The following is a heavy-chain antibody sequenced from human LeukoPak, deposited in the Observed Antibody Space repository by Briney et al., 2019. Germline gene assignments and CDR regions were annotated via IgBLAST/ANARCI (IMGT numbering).Heavy chain of an antibody. CDR1: GFTVGGHT. CDR2: IEASSHGGTT. J-gene: IGHJ4*02. Sequence: GRSLRLSCTTSGFTVGGHTIHWVRQAPGKGPERVGFIEASSHGGTTEYAASVKGRFTISRDDSKCIAHLQMNSLRTEDTAVYYCTRDPGDPDSWYYFDYWGQGTLVTVSS. CDR3: TRDPGDPDSWYYFDY. D-gene: IGHD6-13*01. V-gene: IGHV3-49*04.